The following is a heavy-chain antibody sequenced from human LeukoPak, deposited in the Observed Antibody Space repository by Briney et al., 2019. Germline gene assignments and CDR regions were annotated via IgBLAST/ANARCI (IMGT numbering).Heavy chain of an antibody. J-gene: IGHJ4*02. Sequence: SETLSLTRTVSGGSVSSGSYYWSWIRQPPGKGLEWIGYISYSGSTNYNPSLKSRLTMSVDRSKNQFSLKLSSVTAADTAVYYCARYTNPLWFRELLHYRYFDYWGQGTLVTVSS. CDR2: ISYSGST. CDR1: GGSVSSGSYY. D-gene: IGHD3-10*01. V-gene: IGHV4-61*01. CDR3: ARYTNPLWFRELLHYRYFDY.